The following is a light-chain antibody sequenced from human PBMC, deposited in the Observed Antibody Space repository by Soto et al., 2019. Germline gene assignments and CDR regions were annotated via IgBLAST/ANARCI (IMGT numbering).Light chain of an antibody. CDR1: QDIDNY. CDR2: EAS. CDR3: QQYDTLLFT. Sequence: DIQMTQSPSSLSASVGDTVTITCQANQDIDNYLSWYQQKSGQAPKLLIYEASTLEAGVPSRFSGSGSGTDFTLTISSLQPEDFAIYYCQQYDTLLFTFGPGTKVDIK. V-gene: IGKV1-33*01. J-gene: IGKJ3*01.